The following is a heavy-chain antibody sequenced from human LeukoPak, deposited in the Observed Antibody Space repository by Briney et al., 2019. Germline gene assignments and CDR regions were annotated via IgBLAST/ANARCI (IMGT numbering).Heavy chain of an antibody. CDR1: GGSISSSTYY. Sequence: TLSLTCTVSGGSISSSTYYWGWIRQPPGKALEWLARIDWDDDKYYSTSLKTRLTISKDTSKNQVVLTMTNMDPVDTATYYCARTYSSSWYDYWGQGTLVTVSS. CDR2: IDWDDDK. J-gene: IGHJ4*02. V-gene: IGHV2-70*11. CDR3: ARTYSSSWYDY. D-gene: IGHD6-13*01.